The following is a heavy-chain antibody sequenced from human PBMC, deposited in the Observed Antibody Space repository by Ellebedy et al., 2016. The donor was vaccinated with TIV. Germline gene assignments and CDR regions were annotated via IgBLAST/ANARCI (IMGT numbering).Heavy chain of an antibody. CDR2: IYYSGST. D-gene: IGHD3-10*01. CDR3: ARDSDGSGSFYP. V-gene: IGHV4-59*12. J-gene: IGHJ5*02. Sequence: SETLSLTXTVSGGSISSYYWSWIRQPPGKGLEWIGYIYYSGSTNYNPSLKSRVTISVDTSKNQFSLKLSSVTAADTAVYYCARDSDGSGSFYPWGQGTLVTVSS. CDR1: GGSISSYY.